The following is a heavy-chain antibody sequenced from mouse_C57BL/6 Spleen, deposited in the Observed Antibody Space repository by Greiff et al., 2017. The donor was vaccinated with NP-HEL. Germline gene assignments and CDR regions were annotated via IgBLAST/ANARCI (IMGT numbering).Heavy chain of an antibody. CDR2: ISDGGSYT. J-gene: IGHJ1*03. Sequence: EVKLMESGGGLVKPGGSLKLSCAASGFTFSSYAMSWVRQTPEKRLEWVATISDGGSYTYYPDNVKGRFTISRDNAKNNLYLQMSHLKSEDTAMYYCARDLTTDDLWYFDVWGTGTTVTVSS. D-gene: IGHD1-1*01. CDR3: ARDLTTDDLWYFDV. CDR1: GFTFSSYA. V-gene: IGHV5-4*01.